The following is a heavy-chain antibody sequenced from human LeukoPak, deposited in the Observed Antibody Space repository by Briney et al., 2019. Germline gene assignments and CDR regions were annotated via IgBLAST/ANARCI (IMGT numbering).Heavy chain of an antibody. CDR1: GGSISSYY. Sequence: IPSETLSLTCTVSGGSISSYYWSWIRQPPGKGLEWIGYIYYSGSTNYNPSLKSRVTISVDTSKNQFSLKLSSVTAADTAVYYCARHHVGDGYKIGPWYFDLWGRGTLVTVSS. CDR2: IYYSGST. D-gene: IGHD5-24*01. J-gene: IGHJ2*01. CDR3: ARHHVGDGYKIGPWYFDL. V-gene: IGHV4-59*01.